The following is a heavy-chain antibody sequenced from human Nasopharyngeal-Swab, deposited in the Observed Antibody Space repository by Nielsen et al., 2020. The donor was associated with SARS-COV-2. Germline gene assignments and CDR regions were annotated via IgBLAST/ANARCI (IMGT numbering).Heavy chain of an antibody. CDR3: ARDHRGRYFDWLFFDY. V-gene: IGHV3-7*01. D-gene: IGHD3-9*01. CDR2: IKHDGSEK. J-gene: IGHJ4*02. CDR1: GITFSTYW. Sequence: GESLKISCAASGITFSTYWMSWVRQAPGKGLEWVANIKHDGSEKYYVDSVKGRFTVSRDNAKNSLYLQMNSLRAEDTAVYYCARDHRGRYFDWLFFDYWGQGTLVTVSS.